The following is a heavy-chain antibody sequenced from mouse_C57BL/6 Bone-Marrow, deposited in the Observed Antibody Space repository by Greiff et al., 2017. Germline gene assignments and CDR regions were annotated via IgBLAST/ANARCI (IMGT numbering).Heavy chain of an antibody. CDR2: IYPGSGNT. CDR3: ARSYYGSSYFDY. CDR1: GYTFTDYY. J-gene: IGHJ2*01. V-gene: IGHV1-76*01. Sequence: QVQLQQSGAELVRPGASVKLSCKASGYTFTDYYINWVKQRPGQGLEWIARIYPGSGNTYYNEKFKGTATLTAEKSSSTAYMQLSSLTSEDSAVDVCARSYYGSSYFDYWGQGTTLTVSS. D-gene: IGHD1-1*01.